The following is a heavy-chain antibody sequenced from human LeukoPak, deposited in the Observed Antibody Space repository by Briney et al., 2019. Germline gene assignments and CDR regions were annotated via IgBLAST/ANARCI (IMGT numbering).Heavy chain of an antibody. CDR2: ISSDGSIT. J-gene: IGHJ4*02. CDR3: ARDAYGYGDYLNYFDY. V-gene: IGHV3-74*01. CDR1: GFTFSTYW. D-gene: IGHD4-17*01. Sequence: TGGSLRLSFAASGFTFSTYWMHWVRQAPGKGLVWVSRISSDGSITGYANSVKGRFTISRDNAKNTLYLQMNSLRAEDTAVYYCARDAYGYGDYLNYFDYWGQGTLVTVSS.